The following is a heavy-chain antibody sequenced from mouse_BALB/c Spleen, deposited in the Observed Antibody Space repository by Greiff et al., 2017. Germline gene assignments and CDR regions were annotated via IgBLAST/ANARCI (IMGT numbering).Heavy chain of an antibody. Sequence: EVHLVESGGELVKPGGSLKLSCAASGFTFSSYGMSWVRQTPDKRLEWVATISSGGSYTYYTDSVKGRYTISRDNATNTLYLQLSSLKSEDTAMYYCSTHNRYDMLDYWGQGTTLTVSS. CDR1: GFTFSSYG. D-gene: IGHD2-14*01. J-gene: IGHJ2*01. V-gene: IGHV5-6*01. CDR3: STHNRYDMLDY. CDR2: ISSGGSYT.